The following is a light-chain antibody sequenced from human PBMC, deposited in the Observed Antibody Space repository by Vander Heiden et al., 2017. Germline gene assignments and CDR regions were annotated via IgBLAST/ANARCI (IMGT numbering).Light chain of an antibody. V-gene: IGLV1-40*01. J-gene: IGLJ2*01. Sequence: VLTQPPSASRAPGQRGTIPCTGSTTNIGARFDVHWYQQLPGTAPKLLIYGNNNRPSGVPDRFSGSKSGTSAALAITGRQAEDEADYYCQSYDDSMSGSLFGGGTKLTVL. CDR3: QSYDDSMSGSL. CDR1: TTNIGARFD. CDR2: GNN.